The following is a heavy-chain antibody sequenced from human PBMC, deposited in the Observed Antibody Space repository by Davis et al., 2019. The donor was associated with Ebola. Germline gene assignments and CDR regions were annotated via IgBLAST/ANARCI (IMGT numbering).Heavy chain of an antibody. D-gene: IGHD5-18*01. V-gene: IGHV4-59*01. CDR1: GGSFSGYY. Sequence: SETLSLTCAVYGGSFSGYYWSWIRQPPGKGLEWIGYIYYSGSTNYNPSLKSRVTISVDTSKNQFSLKLSSVTAADTAVYYCARDGYSYGYGGPYYYYGMDVWGQGTTVTVSS. CDR3: ARDGYSYGYGGPYYYYGMDV. CDR2: IYYSGST. J-gene: IGHJ6*02.